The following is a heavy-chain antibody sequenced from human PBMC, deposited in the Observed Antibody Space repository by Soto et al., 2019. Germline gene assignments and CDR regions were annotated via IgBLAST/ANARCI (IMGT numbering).Heavy chain of an antibody. Sequence: EVQLLESGGGLVQPGESLRLSCAASGFTFSSYAMNWVRQAPGKGLEWVSIISGDGGTTSYADSVKGRFNISRDNSKNTLYLQMTSLRAEDTAVYYCAKKRVLVTAMYHFDSWGQGTLVTVSS. CDR1: GFTFSSYA. J-gene: IGHJ4*02. V-gene: IGHV3-23*01. CDR2: ISGDGGTT. D-gene: IGHD2-2*01. CDR3: AKKRVLVTAMYHFDS.